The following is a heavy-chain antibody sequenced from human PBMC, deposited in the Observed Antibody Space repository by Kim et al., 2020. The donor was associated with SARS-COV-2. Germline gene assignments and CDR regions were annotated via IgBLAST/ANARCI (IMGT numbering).Heavy chain of an antibody. V-gene: IGHV3-15*01. CDR1: GFTFSNAW. J-gene: IGHJ6*02. CDR3: TTGGYDSSAPRPYYYGMDV. Sequence: GGSLRLSCAASGFTFSNAWMSWVRQAPGKGLEWVGRIKSKTDGGTTDYAAPVKGRFTISRDDSKNTLYLQMNSLKTEDTAVYYCTTGGYDSSAPRPYYYGMDVWGQGTTVTVSS. D-gene: IGHD3-22*01. CDR2: IKSKTDGGTT.